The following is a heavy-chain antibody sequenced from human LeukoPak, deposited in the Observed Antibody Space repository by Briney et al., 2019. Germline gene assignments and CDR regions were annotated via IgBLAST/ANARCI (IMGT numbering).Heavy chain of an antibody. CDR2: ISSSSSYI. J-gene: IGHJ1*01. D-gene: IGHD1-26*01. CDR3: ARSSGSPEYFQH. CDR1: GFTFSSYS. V-gene: IGHV3-21*01. Sequence: GGSLRLSCAASGFTFSSYSMNWVRQAPGKGLEWVSSISSSSSYIYYADSVKGRFTISRDNAKNSLYLQMNSLRAEDTVVYYCARSSGSPEYFQHWGQGTLVTVSS.